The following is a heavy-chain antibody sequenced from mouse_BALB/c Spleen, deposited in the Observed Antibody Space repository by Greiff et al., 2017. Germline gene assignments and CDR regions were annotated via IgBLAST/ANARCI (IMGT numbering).Heavy chain of an antibody. Sequence: VQLQQSGAELVRSGASVKLSCTASGFNIKDYYMHWVKQRPEQGLEWIVWIDTENGDTEYAPKFQGKATMTADTSSNPAYLQLSSLTSEDTAVYYCNAGSTDWDMDVWGEGTTVTVSS. CDR2: IDTENGDT. V-gene: IGHV14-4*02. CDR1: GFNIKDYY. CDR3: NAGSTDWDMDV. D-gene: IGHD4-1*01. J-gene: IGHJ1*01.